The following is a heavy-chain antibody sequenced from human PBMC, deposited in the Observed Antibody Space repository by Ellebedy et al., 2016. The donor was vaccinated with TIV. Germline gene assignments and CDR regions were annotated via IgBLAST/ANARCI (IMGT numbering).Heavy chain of an antibody. CDR1: GYSFTSYW. V-gene: IGHV5-10-1*01. CDR3: ARQIVAIQGYYYGMDV. D-gene: IGHD1-1*01. CDR2: IDPSDSYT. J-gene: IGHJ6*02. Sequence: GESLKISCKGSGYSFTSYWISWVRQMPGKGLEWMGRIDPSDSYTNYSPSFQGHVTISADKSISTAYLQWSSLKASDTAMYYCARQIVAIQGYYYGMDVWGQGTTVTVSS.